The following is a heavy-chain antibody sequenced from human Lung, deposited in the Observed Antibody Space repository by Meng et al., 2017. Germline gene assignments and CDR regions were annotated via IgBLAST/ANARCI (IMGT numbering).Heavy chain of an antibody. CDR3: TNDRLNH. CDR2: INRDGTKP. J-gene: IGHJ1*01. D-gene: IGHD1-1*01. V-gene: IGHV3-74*01. CDR1: GFTFPDHW. Sequence: DVYVVGCGGCLSPPGGPLGLSFAASGFTFPDHWMHWVRQGPGKGLVWVSRINRDGTKPTYADSVKGRFTISRDNAKNTLYLQMNNLRAEDTAFYYCTNDRLNHWGQGALVTRLL.